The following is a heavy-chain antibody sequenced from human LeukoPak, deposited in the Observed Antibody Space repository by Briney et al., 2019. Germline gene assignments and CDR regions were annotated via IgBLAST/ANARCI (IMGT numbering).Heavy chain of an antibody. J-gene: IGHJ4*02. CDR2: ISGSGGST. CDR3: ANGYSSGWYYFDY. D-gene: IGHD6-19*01. CDR1: GFTFSSYA. V-gene: IGHV3-23*01. Sequence: GGSLRLSCAASGFTFSSYAMRWVRQAPGKGLEGVSAISGSGGSTYYADSVKGGFTISRDNSKNTLSLQMNRLGAEDTAVYYCANGYSSGWYYFDYWGQGTLVTVSS.